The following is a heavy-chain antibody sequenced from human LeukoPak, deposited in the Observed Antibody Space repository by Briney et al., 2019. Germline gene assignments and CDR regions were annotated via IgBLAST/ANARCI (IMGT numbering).Heavy chain of an antibody. V-gene: IGHV1-8*01. CDR3: ARGFMVRGVLRARYFDL. Sequence: ASVKVSCKASGYTFTSYDINWVRQATGQGLEWMGWMNPNSGNTGYAQKFQGRVTMTRNTSISTAYMELSSLRSEDTSVYHCARGFMVRGVLRARYFDLWGRGTLVTVSS. CDR1: GYTFTSYD. D-gene: IGHD3-10*01. CDR2: MNPNSGNT. J-gene: IGHJ2*01.